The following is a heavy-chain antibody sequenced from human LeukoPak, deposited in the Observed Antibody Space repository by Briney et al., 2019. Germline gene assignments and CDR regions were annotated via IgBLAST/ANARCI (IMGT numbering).Heavy chain of an antibody. CDR2: IFGNGAGK. Sequence: PGGSLRLSCTASGFTFSTYAMNWVRQAPGKGLEGVSVIFGNGAGKNYAESVKGRFTISRDNSKNTLYLQMNSLRAEDTAIYYCAKDRIPDGLYSIDYWGQGALVTVSS. D-gene: IGHD2-15*01. CDR3: AKDRIPDGLYSIDY. J-gene: IGHJ4*02. V-gene: IGHV3-23*01. CDR1: GFTFSTYA.